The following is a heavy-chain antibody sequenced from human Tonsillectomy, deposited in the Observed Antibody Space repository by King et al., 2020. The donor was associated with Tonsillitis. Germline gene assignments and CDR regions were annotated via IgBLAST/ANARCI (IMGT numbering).Heavy chain of an antibody. J-gene: IGHJ4*02. CDR2: ISPDGTEI. CDR1: GFTFSRDW. Sequence: VQLVESGGGLVQPGGSLRLSCAAAGFTFSRDWMSWVRQAPGKGPEWVASISPDGTEIYYVDSVKGRFTISRDNSKNSLFLQMNSLTADDTAVYYCAKEGFWGKGTLVTVPS. V-gene: IGHV3-7*03. CDR3: AKEGF.